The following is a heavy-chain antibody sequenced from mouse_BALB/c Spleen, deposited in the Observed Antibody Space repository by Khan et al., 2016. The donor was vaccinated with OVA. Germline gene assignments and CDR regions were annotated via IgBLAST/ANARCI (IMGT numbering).Heavy chain of an antibody. Sequence: QVQLKESGAELARPWASVKLSCKASGYTFTSYWMQWVNQRPGQGLEWIGVIYPGDGATRYTQKFKGMATFTSYKSSSIAFMKLNSLASEDSAVYYCARSFYAMNYWGQGTSVTVSS. CDR1: GYTFTSYW. J-gene: IGHJ4*01. V-gene: IGHV1-87*01. CDR2: IYPGDGAT. CDR3: ARSFYAMNY.